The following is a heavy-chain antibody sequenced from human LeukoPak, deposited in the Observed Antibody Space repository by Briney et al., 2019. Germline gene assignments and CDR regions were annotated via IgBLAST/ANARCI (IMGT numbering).Heavy chain of an antibody. D-gene: IGHD2-2*01. Sequence: GASVKVSCKASVGTFSIYAISWVRQAPGQGLECMGGINPNFGTANYAQKCQGRVTMTTDESTSTAYMELSSLRSEDKAVYYCARSSKADSRGYCSSTSCPQAFDIWGQGTMVTVSS. CDR1: VGTFSIYA. CDR2: INPNFGTA. J-gene: IGHJ3*02. CDR3: ARSSKADSRGYCSSTSCPQAFDI. V-gene: IGHV1-69*05.